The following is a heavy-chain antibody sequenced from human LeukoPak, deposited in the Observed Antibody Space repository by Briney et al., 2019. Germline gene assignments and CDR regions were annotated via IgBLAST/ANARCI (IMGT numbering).Heavy chain of an antibody. CDR1: GFTFDDYA. D-gene: IGHD3-10*01. J-gene: IGHJ4*02. CDR3: AKGNQLLWFGELSEDYFDY. CDR2: ISWNSGSI. Sequence: GRSLRLSGAASGFTFDDYAMHWVRQAPGKGLEWVSGISWNSGSIGYADSVKGRFTISRDNAKNSLYLQMNSLRAEDTALYYCAKGNQLLWFGELSEDYFDYWGQGTLVTVSS. V-gene: IGHV3-9*01.